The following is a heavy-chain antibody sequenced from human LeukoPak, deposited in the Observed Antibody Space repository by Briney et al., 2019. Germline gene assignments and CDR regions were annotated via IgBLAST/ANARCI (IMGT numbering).Heavy chain of an antibody. D-gene: IGHD6-19*01. CDR1: GGSISSGGYY. Sequence: SQTLSLTCTVSGGSISSGGYYWSWIRQHPGKGLEWIGYIYYSGSTYYNPSLKSRVTISVDTSKNQFSLKLSSVTAADTAVYYCARGIAVAGTDAFDIWGKGTMVTVSS. J-gene: IGHJ3*02. CDR3: ARGIAVAGTDAFDI. CDR2: IYYSGST. V-gene: IGHV4-31*03.